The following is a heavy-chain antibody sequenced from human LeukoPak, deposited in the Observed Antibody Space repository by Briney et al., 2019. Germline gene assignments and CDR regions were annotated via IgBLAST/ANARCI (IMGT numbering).Heavy chain of an antibody. D-gene: IGHD7-27*01. Sequence: SETLSLTCTVSGGSISSSSYYWGWIRQPPGKGLEWIGSIYYSGSTYYNPSLKSRVTISVDTSKNQFSLKLSSVTAADTAVYYCAGMTWATNWFDPWGQGTLVTVSS. CDR2: IYYSGST. V-gene: IGHV4-39*07. CDR1: GGSISSSSYY. CDR3: AGMTWATNWFDP. J-gene: IGHJ5*02.